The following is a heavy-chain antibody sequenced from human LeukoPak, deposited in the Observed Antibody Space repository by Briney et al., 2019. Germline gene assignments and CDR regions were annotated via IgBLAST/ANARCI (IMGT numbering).Heavy chain of an antibody. CDR2: IYSSGST. Sequence: PSETLSLTCTVSGGSISGYYWSWIRQPPGKGLEWIGYIYSSGSTNYNPSLKSRATMSLDTSENHFSLRLSSVTAADTAIYYCARQAYCSSTRCNPFDHWGQGALVTVSS. CDR1: GGSISGYY. V-gene: IGHV4-59*08. D-gene: IGHD2-2*01. CDR3: ARQAYCSSTRCNPFDH. J-gene: IGHJ4*02.